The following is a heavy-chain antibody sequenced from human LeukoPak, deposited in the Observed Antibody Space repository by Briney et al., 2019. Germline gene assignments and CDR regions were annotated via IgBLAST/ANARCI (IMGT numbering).Heavy chain of an antibody. D-gene: IGHD3-9*01. Sequence: SVKVSCKASGGTLSSYAISWVRQAPGQGLEWMGGIIPIFGTANYAQKFQGRVTITTDESTSTAYMELSSLRSEDTAVYYCARSTTYYDILTGSYFDPWGQGTLVTVSS. CDR3: ARSTTYYDILTGSYFDP. CDR1: GGTLSSYA. CDR2: IIPIFGTA. V-gene: IGHV1-69*05. J-gene: IGHJ5*02.